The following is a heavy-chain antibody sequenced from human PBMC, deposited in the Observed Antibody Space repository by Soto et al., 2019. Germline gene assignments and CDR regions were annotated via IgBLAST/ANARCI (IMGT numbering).Heavy chain of an antibody. D-gene: IGHD4-17*01. V-gene: IGHV3-30*07. J-gene: IGHJ4*02. Sequence: PGGSLRLSCAASGFNFNTYAMHWVRRAPGEGLEWLTIISYDGSNKYFADSVKGRFTISRDNAKNTLYLQMNSLRAEDTAVYYCARTTEFDYWGQGTLVTVSS. CDR3: ARTTEFDY. CDR2: ISYDGSNK. CDR1: GFNFNTYA.